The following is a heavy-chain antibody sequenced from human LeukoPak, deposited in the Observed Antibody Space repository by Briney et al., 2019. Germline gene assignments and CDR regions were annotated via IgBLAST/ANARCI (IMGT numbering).Heavy chain of an antibody. CDR3: ARAIFGVVIPFDY. V-gene: IGHV3-21*01. CDR1: GFTFSSYS. J-gene: IGHJ4*02. Sequence: GGSLRLSWAASGFTFSSYSMNWVRQAPGKGLEWVSSISSSSSYIYYADSVKGRFTISRDNAKNSLYLQMNSLRAEDTAVYYCARAIFGVVIPFDYWGQGTLVTVSS. D-gene: IGHD3-3*01. CDR2: ISSSSSYI.